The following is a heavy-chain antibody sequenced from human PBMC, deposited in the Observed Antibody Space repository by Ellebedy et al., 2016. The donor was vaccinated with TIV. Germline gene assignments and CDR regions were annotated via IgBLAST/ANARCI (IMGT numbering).Heavy chain of an antibody. CDR2: IAYDGGTK. V-gene: IGHV3-30-3*01. J-gene: IGHJ6*03. CDR1: GFTFSRSA. CDR3: ARGGPVDNPILTFYNFMDV. D-gene: IGHD5-12*01. Sequence: GGSLRLXCTASGFTFSRSAMHWVRQAPGRGPEWVASIAYDGGTKMSLDSEMGRFTISRDNSKNTLFLQVNSLRLDDSAVYFCARGGPVDNPILTFYNFMDVWGSGTTVTVSS.